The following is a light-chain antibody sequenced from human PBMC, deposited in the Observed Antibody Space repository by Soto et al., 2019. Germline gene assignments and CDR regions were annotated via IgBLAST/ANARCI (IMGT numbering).Light chain of an antibody. Sequence: NFMLTQPHSVSESPGKTVTISCTGSSGSIASNSVQWYQQRPGSAPTTVIYEDNQRPSGVSDRFSGSIDSSSNSASLTISGLKTEDEADYYCQSYDSSSRVFGGGTKLTVL. CDR3: QSYDSSSRV. V-gene: IGLV6-57*02. CDR2: EDN. J-gene: IGLJ2*01. CDR1: SGSIASNS.